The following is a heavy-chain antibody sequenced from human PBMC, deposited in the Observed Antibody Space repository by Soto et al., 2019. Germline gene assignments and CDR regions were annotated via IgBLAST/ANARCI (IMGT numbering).Heavy chain of an antibody. V-gene: IGHV4-39*01. CDR2: IYYSGST. CDR1: GDSMRSSDYD. CDR3: ARRTVNIRTFYSGLKTHCFDY. D-gene: IGHD6-19*01. J-gene: IGHJ4*02. Sequence: SETLAITCAVCGDSMRSSDYDWGWIRQPPGKGLEWIGSIYYSGSTYYNPSLQSRVAISVDTSKNQFSLKLKSVTAADTAIYYCARRTVNIRTFYSGLKTHCFDYWGQGAPVTVSS.